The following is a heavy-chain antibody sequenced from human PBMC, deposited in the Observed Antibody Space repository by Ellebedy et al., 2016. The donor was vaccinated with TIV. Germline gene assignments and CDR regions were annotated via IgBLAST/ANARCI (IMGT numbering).Heavy chain of an antibody. CDR3: AMWEGGSGYFDY. J-gene: IGHJ4*02. Sequence: SETLSLTCTVSGASINDYYWSWIRQPPGKGLEWIGYIHYSGNTYYNPSLKSRVTISVDTSKNQFSLKLSSVTAADTAVYYCAMWEGGSGYFDYWGQGTLVTVSS. CDR2: IHYSGNT. CDR1: GASINDYY. V-gene: IGHV4-59*08. D-gene: IGHD1-26*01.